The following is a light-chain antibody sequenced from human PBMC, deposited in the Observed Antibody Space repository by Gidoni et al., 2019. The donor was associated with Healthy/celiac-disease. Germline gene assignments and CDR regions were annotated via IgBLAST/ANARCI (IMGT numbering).Light chain of an antibody. CDR2: DAS. V-gene: IGKV3-11*01. Sequence: EIVLTQSPATLSLSPGERATLSCRASQSVSSYLAWYQQKPGQPPRLLIYDASNRATGIPARFSGSGSGTDFTLTISSLAPEDFAVYYCQQRSNGFTFGPGTKVDIK. J-gene: IGKJ3*01. CDR1: QSVSSY. CDR3: QQRSNGFT.